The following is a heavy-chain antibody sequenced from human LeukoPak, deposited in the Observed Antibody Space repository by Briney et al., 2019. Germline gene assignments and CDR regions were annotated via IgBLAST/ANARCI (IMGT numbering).Heavy chain of an antibody. V-gene: IGHV1-2*02. Sequence: GSVKVSCKASGYTFTGYYMHWVRQAPGQGLEWMGWINPNSGDTNYAQKFQGRVTMTRDTSINTAYMELSRLRSDDTAVYYCARDRSPAPGRSYGRGHFDYWGQGTLVTVSS. CDR2: INPNSGDT. J-gene: IGHJ4*02. D-gene: IGHD5-18*01. CDR3: ARDRSPAPGRSYGRGHFDY. CDR1: GYTFTGYY.